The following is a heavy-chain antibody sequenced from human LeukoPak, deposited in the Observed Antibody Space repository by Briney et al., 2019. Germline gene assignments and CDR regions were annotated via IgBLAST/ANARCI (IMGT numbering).Heavy chain of an antibody. J-gene: IGHJ4*02. Sequence: PSETLSLTCTVSGGSLSSGAYYWSWIRQPAGKGLEWIGHIYTSGNTNYNPSLKSRVTISVDTSKNQFSLKLSSVTAADTAVYYCARDGVYAGAKTGGVNYWGQGTLVTVSS. CDR3: ARDGVYAGAKTGGVNY. V-gene: IGHV4-61*09. CDR2: IYTSGNT. D-gene: IGHD1-26*01. CDR1: GGSLSSGAYY.